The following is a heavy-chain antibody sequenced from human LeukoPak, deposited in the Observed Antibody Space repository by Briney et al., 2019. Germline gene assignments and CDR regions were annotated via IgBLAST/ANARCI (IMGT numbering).Heavy chain of an antibody. Sequence: SVKVSCKASGGTFSSYAISWVRQAPGQGLEWMGRIIPILGIANYAQKFQGRVTITADESTSTAYMELSSLRSEDTAVYYCARAGPYRNAFDIWGQGTMVTVSS. J-gene: IGHJ3*02. CDR2: IIPILGIA. D-gene: IGHD2-2*01. V-gene: IGHV1-69*04. CDR1: GGTFSSYA. CDR3: ARAGPYRNAFDI.